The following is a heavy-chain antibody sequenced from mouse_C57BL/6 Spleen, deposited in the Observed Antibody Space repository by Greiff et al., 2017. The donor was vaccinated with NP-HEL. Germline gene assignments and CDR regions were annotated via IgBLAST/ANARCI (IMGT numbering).Heavy chain of an antibody. D-gene: IGHD4-1*01. CDR3: SKHAGTWDFDY. J-gene: IGHJ2*01. Sequence: DVQLQESGPGLVKPSQSLSLSCSVTGYSITSGYYRNWIRQFPGNKLEWMGFIRYDGSNNYNPSLKNRIPITLDTSKNQFLLKLNSVTAEDTATYYCSKHAGTWDFDYWGQGTTDTVSS. CDR2: IRYDGSN. V-gene: IGHV3-6*01. CDR1: GYSITSGYY.